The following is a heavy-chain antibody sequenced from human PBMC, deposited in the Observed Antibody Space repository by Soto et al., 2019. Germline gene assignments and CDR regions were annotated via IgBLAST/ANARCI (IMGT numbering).Heavy chain of an antibody. CDR2: IHYSGST. D-gene: IGHD3-3*01. J-gene: IGHJ5*02. CDR3: ARNAFGVVMVSWFDP. CDR1: GGSISSSSYY. V-gene: IGHV4-39*01. Sequence: SETLSLTCTVSGGSISSSSYYWGWIRQPPGKGLEWIGSIHYSGSTYYNPSLKSRVTISVDTSKNRFSLKLSSVTAADTAVYDGARNAFGVVMVSWFDPWGQGTLVTVSS.